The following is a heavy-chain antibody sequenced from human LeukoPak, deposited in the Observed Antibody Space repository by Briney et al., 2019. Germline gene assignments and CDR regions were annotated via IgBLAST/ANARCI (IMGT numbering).Heavy chain of an antibody. CDR3: AREGNSGYYPY. V-gene: IGHV3-11*04. CDR1: GFTFSDYY. D-gene: IGHD3-22*01. J-gene: IGHJ4*02. Sequence: GGSLRLSCAASGFTFSDYYMSWIRQAPGKELEWVSYISSSGSTIYYADPVKGRFTISRDNSKNTLYLQMSSLRAEDTAMYYCAREGNSGYYPYWGQGILVTVSS. CDR2: ISSSGSTI.